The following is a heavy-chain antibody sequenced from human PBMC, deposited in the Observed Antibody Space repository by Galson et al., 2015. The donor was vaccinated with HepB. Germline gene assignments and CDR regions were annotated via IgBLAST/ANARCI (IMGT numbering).Heavy chain of an antibody. Sequence: SETLSLTCAVSGGSISSSNWWTWVRQPPGKGLEWIGEISRSGSINANPPLKSRVTISLDKSKNQSSLKLSSVTAADTAVYYCARGFRDYYDRSSYYFMYYFDYWGQGTLVTVSS. CDR2: ISRSGSI. V-gene: IGHV4-4*02. CDR1: GGSISSSNW. J-gene: IGHJ4*02. D-gene: IGHD3-22*01. CDR3: ARGFRDYYDRSSYYFMYYFDY.